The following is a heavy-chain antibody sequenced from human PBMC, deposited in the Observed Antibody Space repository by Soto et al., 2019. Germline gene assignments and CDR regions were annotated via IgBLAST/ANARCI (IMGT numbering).Heavy chain of an antibody. CDR3: AGVRSSSWYNYYYYYGMDV. V-gene: IGHV1-3*01. CDR2: INAGNGNT. D-gene: IGHD6-13*01. Sequence: ASVKVSCKASGYTFISYAMHWVRQAPGQRLEWMGWINAGNGNTKYSQKFQGRVTITRDTSASTAYMELSSLRSEDTAVYYCAGVRSSSWYNYYYYYGMDVWGQGTTVTVSS. J-gene: IGHJ6*02. CDR1: GYTFISYA.